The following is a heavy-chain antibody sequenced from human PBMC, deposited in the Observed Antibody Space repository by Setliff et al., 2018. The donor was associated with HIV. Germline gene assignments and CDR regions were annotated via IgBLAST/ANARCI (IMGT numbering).Heavy chain of an antibody. J-gene: IGHJ4*02. CDR2: ISGSGGST. CDR1: GFTFSDYV. D-gene: IGHD3-22*01. Sequence: PGGSLRLSCAVSGFTFSDYVMYWVRQAPGKGLEWVSSISGSGGSTYYADSVKGRFTISRDNSKNTLYLQMNTLRAEDTAVYYCARAGVYYDSSGYCIDYWGQGTLVTVSS. CDR3: ARAGVYYDSSGYCIDY. V-gene: IGHV3-23*01.